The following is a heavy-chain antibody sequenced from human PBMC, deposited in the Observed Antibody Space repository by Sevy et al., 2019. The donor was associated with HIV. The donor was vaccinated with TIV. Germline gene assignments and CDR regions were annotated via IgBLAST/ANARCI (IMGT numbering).Heavy chain of an antibody. CDR3: ARGYCSGGSCYSVLEAFDI. J-gene: IGHJ3*02. D-gene: IGHD2-15*01. V-gene: IGHV3-11*01. CDR2: ISSSGSTI. Sequence: GGSLRLSCAASGFTFSDYYMSWIRQAPGKGLEWVSYISSSGSTIYYAASVKGRITISRDNAKNSLYLQMNSLRAEDTAVYYCARGYCSGGSCYSVLEAFDIWGQGTRVTVSS. CDR1: GFTFSDYY.